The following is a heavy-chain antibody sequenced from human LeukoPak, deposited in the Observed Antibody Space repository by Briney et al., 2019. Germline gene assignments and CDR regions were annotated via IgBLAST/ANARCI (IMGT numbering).Heavy chain of an antibody. Sequence: PSETLSLTCTVSGGSISGTSYYWGWIRQPPGKGLEWIGSIYYSGSTYYNPSLKSRVTISVDTSKNQFSLKLSSVTAADTAVYYCARLNWNYDRRGCFDYWGQGTLVTVSS. CDR1: GGSISGTSYY. J-gene: IGHJ4*02. CDR3: ARLNWNYDRRGCFDY. D-gene: IGHD1-7*01. V-gene: IGHV4-39*01. CDR2: IYYSGST.